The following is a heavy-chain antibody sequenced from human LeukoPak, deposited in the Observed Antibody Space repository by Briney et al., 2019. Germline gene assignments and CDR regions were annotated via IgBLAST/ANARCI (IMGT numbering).Heavy chain of an antibody. CDR2: FGHNGDIT. J-gene: IGHJ4*02. V-gene: IGHV3-23*01. CDR1: GFMFSSYW. D-gene: IGHD3-3*01. Sequence: QPGGSLRLSCAASGFMFSSYWMTWVRQAPGKGLEWVSGFGHNGDITYSDSVKGRFTISRDNSKNTLFLQMNSLRADDTAVYFCAKQAGWGAYFSFLPFDFWGRGTLVTVSS. CDR3: AKQAGWGAYFSFLPFDF.